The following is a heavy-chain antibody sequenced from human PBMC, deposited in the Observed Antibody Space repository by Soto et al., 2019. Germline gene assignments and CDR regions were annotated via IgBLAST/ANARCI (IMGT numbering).Heavy chain of an antibody. CDR3: ARGEYCSSTSCYGALL. CDR2: IYSGGST. V-gene: IGHV3-66*01. Sequence: EVQLVESGGGLVQPGGSLRLSCAASGFTVSSNYMSWVRQAPGKGLEWVSVIYSGGSTYYADSVKGRFTISRDNSKNTLYLQMNSLRAEDTAVYYCARGEYCSSTSCYGALLWGQGTLVTVSS. D-gene: IGHD2-2*01. CDR1: GFTVSSNY. J-gene: IGHJ4*02.